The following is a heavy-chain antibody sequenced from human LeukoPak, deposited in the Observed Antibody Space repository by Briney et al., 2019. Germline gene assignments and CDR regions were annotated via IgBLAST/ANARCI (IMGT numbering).Heavy chain of an antibody. CDR2: MNPNSGNT. J-gene: IGHJ6*02. CDR1: GGTFSSYA. V-gene: IGHV1-8*02. Sequence: ASVKVSCKASGGTFSSYAINWVRQATGQGLEWMGWMNPNSGNTGYAQKFQGRVTMTRNTSISTAYMELSSLRSEDTAVYYCAREYVACYYYYGKDVWGQGTTVTVSS. CDR3: AREYVACYYYYGKDV. D-gene: IGHD5-12*01.